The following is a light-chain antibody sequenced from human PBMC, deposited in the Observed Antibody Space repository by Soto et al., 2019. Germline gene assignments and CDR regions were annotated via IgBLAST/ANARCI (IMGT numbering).Light chain of an antibody. Sequence: EIVLTQSPDTLSLSPGERATLSCWASHSVTTHLAWFQQRPGQAPRLLIYDASRRASGVPARFSGSGSGTDFTLTISSLEPEDFALYYCQQRNTWPPITFGQGTRLEIK. CDR3: QQRNTWPPIT. V-gene: IGKV3-11*01. CDR1: HSVTTH. J-gene: IGKJ5*01. CDR2: DAS.